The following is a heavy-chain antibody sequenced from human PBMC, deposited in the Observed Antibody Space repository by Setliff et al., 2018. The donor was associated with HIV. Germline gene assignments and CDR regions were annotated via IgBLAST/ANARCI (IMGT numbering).Heavy chain of an antibody. CDR1: GYTFTSYG. V-gene: IGHV1-18*01. J-gene: IGHJ6*03. Sequence: ASVKVSCKASGYTFTSYGISWARQAPGQGLEWMGWISAYNGNTNYAQKLQGRVTMTTDTSTSTAYMELRSLRSDDTAVYYCARVIVRVTMIVVVLNYMDVWGKGTTVTVSS. CDR2: ISAYNGNT. CDR3: ARVIVRVTMIVVVLNYMDV. D-gene: IGHD3-22*01.